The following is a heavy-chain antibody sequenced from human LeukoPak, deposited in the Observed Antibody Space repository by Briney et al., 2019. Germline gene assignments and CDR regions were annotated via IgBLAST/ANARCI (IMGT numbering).Heavy chain of an antibody. J-gene: IGHJ6*02. D-gene: IGHD2-2*01. Sequence: GASVKVSCKASGYTFTSYGISWVRQAPGQGLEWMGWISAYNGNTNYAQKLQGRVTMTTDTSTSTAYMELRSLRSDDTAVYYCAREENCYALQDPYYYYGMDVWGQGTTVTVSS. CDR1: GYTFTSYG. CDR3: AREENCYALQDPYYYYGMDV. V-gene: IGHV1-18*01. CDR2: ISAYNGNT.